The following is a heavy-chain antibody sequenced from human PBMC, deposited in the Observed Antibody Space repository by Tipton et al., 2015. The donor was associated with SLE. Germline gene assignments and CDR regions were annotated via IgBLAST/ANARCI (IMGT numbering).Heavy chain of an antibody. D-gene: IGHD3-22*01. CDR3: ARAGYYDSSGFDY. CDR1: GGSFSGYY. Sequence: TLSLTCAVYGGSFSGYYWGWIRQPPGRGLERIGYIYYSGSTNYNPSLKSRVTISVDTSKNQFSLKLSSVTAADTAVYYCARAGYYDSSGFDYWGQGTLVTVSS. CDR2: IYYSGST. J-gene: IGHJ4*02. V-gene: IGHV4-59*01.